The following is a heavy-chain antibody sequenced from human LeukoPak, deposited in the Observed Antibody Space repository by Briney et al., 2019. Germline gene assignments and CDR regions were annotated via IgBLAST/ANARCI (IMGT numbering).Heavy chain of an antibody. V-gene: IGHV3-30*04. CDR2: VLYDGSNK. CDR1: GFTFTRYT. J-gene: IGHJ4*02. Sequence: GRSLRLSCAASGFTFTRYTMHWDRQAPGKGLEWVAVVLYDGSNKYYADSVKGRFTLSRDNSKNTLSLQMNTLRADDTAVYYCVRDNYGGILDFWGQGTLVTVSS. CDR3: VRDNYGGILDF. D-gene: IGHD2-21*01.